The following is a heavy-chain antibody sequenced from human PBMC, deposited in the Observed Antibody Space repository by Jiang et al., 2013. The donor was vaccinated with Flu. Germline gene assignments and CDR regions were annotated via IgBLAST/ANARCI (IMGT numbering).Heavy chain of an antibody. D-gene: IGHD2-8*01. CDR3: ASRIMGTSKVDC. Sequence: TCTVSGGSISSSSYYWGWIRQPPRGGGWSGIGNIYYSGIANYNPSLKSRVTISLDTSKNQFSLKLSSVTAADTAVYYCASRIMGTSKVDCWGQGTLVTVSS. CDR1: GGSISSSSYY. V-gene: IGHV4-39*07. J-gene: IGHJ4*02. CDR2: IYYSGIA.